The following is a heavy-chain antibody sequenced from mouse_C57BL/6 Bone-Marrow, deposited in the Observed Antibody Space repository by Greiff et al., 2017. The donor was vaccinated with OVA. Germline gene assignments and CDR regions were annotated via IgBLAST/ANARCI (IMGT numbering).Heavy chain of an antibody. CDR3: TRDRSNGFDY. V-gene: IGHV5-9-1*02. D-gene: IGHD2-14*01. CDR1: GFTFSSYA. J-gene: IGHJ2*01. Sequence: EVMLVESGEGLVKPGGSLKLSCAASGFTFSSYAMSWVRQTPEKRLEWVAYISSGGDYIYYADTVKGRVTISRDNARNTLYLQMSSLKSEDTAMYYCTRDRSNGFDYWGQGTTLTVSS. CDR2: ISSGGDYI.